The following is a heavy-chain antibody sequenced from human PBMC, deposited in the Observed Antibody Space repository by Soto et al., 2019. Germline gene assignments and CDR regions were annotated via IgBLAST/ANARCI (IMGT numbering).Heavy chain of an antibody. CDR2: MSGSGVGT. Sequence: GGSLRLSCAASGFALTSYRMTRVRQAPGRGLEWVAVMSGSGVGTEYADSVKGRFTISRDNSKNTLYLQMSGLRVEDSAVYYCAKDRYCSATSCQDFGSWGRGTLVTVSS. V-gene: IGHV3-23*01. CDR3: AKDRYCSATSCQDFGS. CDR1: GFALTSYR. J-gene: IGHJ4*02. D-gene: IGHD2-2*01.